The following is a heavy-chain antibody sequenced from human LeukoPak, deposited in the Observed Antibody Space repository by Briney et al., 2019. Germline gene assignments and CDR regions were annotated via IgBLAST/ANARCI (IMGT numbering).Heavy chain of an antibody. V-gene: IGHV3-23*01. D-gene: IGHD2-21*02. CDR3: AKTLYCGGDCPRTFDI. CDR1: GFTFGDYA. CDR2: ISGSGGST. Sequence: GRSLRLSCTASGFTFGDYAMSWFRQAPGKGLEWVSAISGSGGSTYYAGSVKGRFTISRDNSKNTLYLQMNSLRAEDTAVYYCAKTLYCGGDCPRTFDIWGQGTMVTVSS. J-gene: IGHJ3*02.